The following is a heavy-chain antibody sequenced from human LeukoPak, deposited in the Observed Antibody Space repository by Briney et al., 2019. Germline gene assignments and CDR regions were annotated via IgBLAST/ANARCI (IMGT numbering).Heavy chain of an antibody. CDR1: GFTLSSFA. J-gene: IGHJ4*02. D-gene: IGHD6-19*01. CDR2: IGGNHGGT. Sequence: PGASLRLSCAASGFTLSSFAMSWVRQAPGKGLEWVSSIGGNHGGTYFADSVKGRFTTSRDNSKNTLFLQMSSLRAEDTAVYYCAKGSAVAGMYYFDYWGQGTLVTVSS. CDR3: AKGSAVAGMYYFDY. V-gene: IGHV3-23*01.